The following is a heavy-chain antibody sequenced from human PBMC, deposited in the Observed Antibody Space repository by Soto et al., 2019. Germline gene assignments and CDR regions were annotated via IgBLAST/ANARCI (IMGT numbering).Heavy chain of an antibody. D-gene: IGHD6-13*01. CDR2: ITGSGGGT. CDR1: GFTFSNYA. V-gene: IGHV3-23*01. J-gene: IGHJ4*02. CDR3: AKRPLTAAGFDY. Sequence: EVQLLESGGGLVQPGGSLRLSCAASGFTFSNYAMTWVRQAPGKGLEWVSVITGSGGGTYFVDSVKGRFTIARDNSKNTGYLQMNSLRAEETAVYYCAKRPLTAAGFDYWGQGTLVTVSS.